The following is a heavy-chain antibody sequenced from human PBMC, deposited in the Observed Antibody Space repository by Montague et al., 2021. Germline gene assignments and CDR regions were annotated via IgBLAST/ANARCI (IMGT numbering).Heavy chain of an antibody. CDR2: IYYSGST. V-gene: IGHV4-59*01. Sequence: SETLSLTCTISGGSIRSYYWNWIRQPPGKGLEWIGYIYYSGSTNHNPSLKSRVNISLDTSNYQFSLNLRSVTAADTAVYYCARALAARWWFDPWGQGTLVTVSS. CDR1: GGSIRSYY. J-gene: IGHJ5*02. D-gene: IGHD6-6*01. CDR3: ARALAARWWFDP.